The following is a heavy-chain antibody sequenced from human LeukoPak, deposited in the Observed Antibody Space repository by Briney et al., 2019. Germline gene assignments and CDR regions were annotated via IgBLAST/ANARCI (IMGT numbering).Heavy chain of an antibody. D-gene: IGHD2-21*02. Sequence: GGSLRLSCAASGFTFSSYAMNWVRQAPGKGLEGVSTISGSGGDTYYVDSVKGRFTISRDNARNSLYLQMNSLRAEDTAVYYCARNGAPVVTAITPYYYYMDVWGKGTTVTVSS. CDR2: ISGSGGDT. CDR3: ARNGAPVVTAITPYYYYMDV. J-gene: IGHJ6*03. V-gene: IGHV3-21*01. CDR1: GFTFSSYA.